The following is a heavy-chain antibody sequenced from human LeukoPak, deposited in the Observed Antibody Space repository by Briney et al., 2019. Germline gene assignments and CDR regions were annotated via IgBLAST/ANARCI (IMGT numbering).Heavy chain of an antibody. CDR2: ISYDGSNK. J-gene: IGHJ4*02. Sequence: HPGRSLRLSCAASGFTFSSYAMHWVRRAPGKGLEWVAVISYDGSNKYYADSVKGRFTISRDNPKNTLYLQMNSLRAEDTAVYYCARAAGGYRGYFDYWGQGTLVTVSS. CDR3: ARAAGGYRGYFDY. CDR1: GFTFSSYA. V-gene: IGHV3-30*04. D-gene: IGHD5-12*01.